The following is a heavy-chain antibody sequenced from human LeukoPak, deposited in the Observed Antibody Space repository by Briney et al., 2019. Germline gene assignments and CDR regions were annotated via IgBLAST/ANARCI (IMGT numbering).Heavy chain of an antibody. CDR1: GXX. Sequence: GXXMHXXXQAPGQGLEWMGWINPNSGGTNYAQKFQGRVTMTRDTSISTAYMELSRLRSDDTAVYYCARGQDDFWSGYFPFDPWGQGTLVTVSS. CDR3: ARGQDDFWSGYFPFDP. D-gene: IGHD3-3*01. CDR2: INPNSGGT. J-gene: IGHJ5*02. V-gene: IGHV1-2*02.